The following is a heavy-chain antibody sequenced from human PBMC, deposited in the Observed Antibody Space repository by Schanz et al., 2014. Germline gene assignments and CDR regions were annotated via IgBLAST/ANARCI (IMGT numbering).Heavy chain of an antibody. Sequence: QVQLVESGGGVVQPGRSLRLSCAASGFTFSSYAMHWVRQAPGKGLEWVAVISYDGRNKYYADSVKGRFTISRDNSKNTLYLQMNSLRADDTAVYYCARANYRRKINFDYWGRGTLVTVSS. V-gene: IGHV3-30-3*01. CDR2: ISYDGRNK. J-gene: IGHJ4*02. CDR3: ARANYRRKINFDY. CDR1: GFTFSSYA. D-gene: IGHD3-10*01.